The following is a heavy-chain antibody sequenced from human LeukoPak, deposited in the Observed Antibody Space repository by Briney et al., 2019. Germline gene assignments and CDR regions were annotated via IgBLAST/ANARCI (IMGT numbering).Heavy chain of an antibody. CDR3: ARDGRPKLGYCSGGSCLGLDWFDP. Sequence: SVKVSCKASGGTFSSYAISWARQAPGQGLEWMGGIIPIFGTANYAQKFLGRVTITTDESTSTAYMELSSLRSEDTAVYYCARDGRPKLGYCSGGSCLGLDWFDPWGQGTLVTVSS. CDR1: GGTFSSYA. CDR2: IIPIFGTA. J-gene: IGHJ5*02. D-gene: IGHD2-15*01. V-gene: IGHV1-69*05.